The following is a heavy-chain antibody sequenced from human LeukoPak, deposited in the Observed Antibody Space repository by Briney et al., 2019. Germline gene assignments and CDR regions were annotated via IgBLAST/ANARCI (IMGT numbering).Heavy chain of an antibody. V-gene: IGHV4-39*07. Sequence: SETLSLTCTVSGGSISSSDYYWGWIRQPPGKGLEWIASIFYSGNTYYNPSLKSRVTISVDTSKNQFSLKLSSVTAADTAVYYCARDHFGDYFDYWGQGTLVTVSS. CDR2: IFYSGNT. J-gene: IGHJ4*02. CDR1: GGSISSSDYY. CDR3: ARDHFGDYFDY. D-gene: IGHD3-10*01.